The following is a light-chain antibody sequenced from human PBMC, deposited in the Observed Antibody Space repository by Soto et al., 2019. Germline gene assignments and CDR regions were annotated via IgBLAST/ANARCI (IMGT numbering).Light chain of an antibody. CDR2: EVS. J-gene: IGLJ1*01. CDR3: SSYAGSNTSYV. CDR1: SSDVGGYNY. V-gene: IGLV2-8*01. Sequence: HSALTQPPSASGSPGQSVTISCTGTSSDVGGYNYVSWYQQHPGKVPKLMIYEVSKRPSGVPDRFSGSKSGNTASLTVSGLQAEDEADYYCSSYAGSNTSYVFGTGTKLTVL.